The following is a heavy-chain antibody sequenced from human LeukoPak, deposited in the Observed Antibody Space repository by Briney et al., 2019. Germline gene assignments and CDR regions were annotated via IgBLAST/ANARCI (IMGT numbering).Heavy chain of an antibody. V-gene: IGHV4-59*08. CDR2: IYYSGST. CDR3: ARQQGRYSSSWYPGWFDP. Sequence: SETLSLTCTGSGGSISSYYWSWIRQPPGKGQDGVGYIYYSGSTNYNPSLKNRVTISVDTSKHQFSLKLSSVTAADTAVYYCARQQGRYSSSWYPGWFDPWGQGTLVTVSS. CDR1: GGSISSYY. J-gene: IGHJ5*02. D-gene: IGHD6-13*01.